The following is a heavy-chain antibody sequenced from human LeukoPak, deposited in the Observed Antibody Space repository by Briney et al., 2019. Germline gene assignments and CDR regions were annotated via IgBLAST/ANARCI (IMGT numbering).Heavy chain of an antibody. CDR3: ARDTQVQLLYWFDP. CDR1: GGTFSSYA. V-gene: IGHV1-18*01. J-gene: IGHJ5*02. Sequence: ASVKVSCKASGGTFSSYAISWVRQAPGQGLEWMGWISAYNGNTNYAQKLQGRVTMTTDTSTSTAYMELRSLRSDDTAVYYCARDTQVQLLYWFDPWGQGTLVTVSS. D-gene: IGHD2-2*01. CDR2: ISAYNGNT.